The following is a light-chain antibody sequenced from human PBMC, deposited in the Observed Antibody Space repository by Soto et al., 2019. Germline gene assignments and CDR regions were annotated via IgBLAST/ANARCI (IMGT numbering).Light chain of an antibody. Sequence: IHMTHSPSSSSASSGDIVFITCRARQGIGNALGWYQQKPGKPPKVLIYGASNLQSGVPPRFSGSGSGTDFTLAISSLQPEDSATYYCLQDINYPWTFGQGTKVDIK. J-gene: IGKJ1*01. CDR1: QGIGNA. CDR2: GAS. CDR3: LQDINYPWT. V-gene: IGKV1-6*01.